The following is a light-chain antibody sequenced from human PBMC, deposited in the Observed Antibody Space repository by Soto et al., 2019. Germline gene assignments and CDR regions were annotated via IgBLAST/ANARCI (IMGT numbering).Light chain of an antibody. V-gene: IGKV1-9*01. CDR2: AAS. CDR1: QGISSS. J-gene: IGKJ2*01. Sequence: DIQLTQSPSFLSASVGDRVTITCRASQGISSSLAWFQQKPGKAPKLLIYAASTLQSRVPSRFSGSGSGTDFTLTISSLQPEDFATYYCQQLNTYPHTFGQGTMLEIK. CDR3: QQLNTYPHT.